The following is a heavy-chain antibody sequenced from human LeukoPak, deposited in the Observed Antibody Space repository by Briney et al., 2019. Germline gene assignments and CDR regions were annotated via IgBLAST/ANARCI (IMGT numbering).Heavy chain of an antibody. CDR1: GYTFINYY. D-gene: IGHD3-22*01. CDR3: ARVGSKPEYYYDSSAFYYGGYYFDY. J-gene: IGHJ4*02. CDR2: INPSGGST. Sequence: GASAKVSCKASGYTFINYYMHWVRQAPGQGLEWMGIINPSGGSTSYAQKFQGRVTMTRDTSTSTVYMELSSLRSEDTAVYFCARVGSKPEYYYDSSAFYYGGYYFDYWGQGTLVTVSS. V-gene: IGHV1-46*01.